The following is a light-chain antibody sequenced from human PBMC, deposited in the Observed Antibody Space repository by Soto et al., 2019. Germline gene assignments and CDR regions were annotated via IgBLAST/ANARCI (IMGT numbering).Light chain of an antibody. CDR1: QGISSY. V-gene: IGKV1-8*01. CDR2: AAS. Sequence: AIRMTQSPSSLSASTGDRVTITCRASQGISSYLAWYQQKPGQAPKLLIYAASTLQSGVPSRFSGSGSETDFTLTISCLQSEDFATYYWQQYYSYPQTFGGGTKVEIK. CDR3: QQYYSYPQT. J-gene: IGKJ4*01.